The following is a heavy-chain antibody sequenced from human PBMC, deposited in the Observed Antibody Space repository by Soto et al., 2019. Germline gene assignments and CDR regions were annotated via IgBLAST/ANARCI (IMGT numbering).Heavy chain of an antibody. J-gene: IGHJ4*02. CDR3: ASARATIAAAAIFDC. Sequence: QVQLQESGPGLVKPSGTLSLTCAVSGGSISTSNWWSWVRQPPGKGLEGIGEVYRTGSTNYNPPLERRLTISVDKSKNQFSLKLPSVTAADTAVYYCASARATIAAAAIFDCWGQGTLVTVSS. CDR1: GGSISTSNW. D-gene: IGHD6-13*01. V-gene: IGHV4-4*02. CDR2: VYRTGST.